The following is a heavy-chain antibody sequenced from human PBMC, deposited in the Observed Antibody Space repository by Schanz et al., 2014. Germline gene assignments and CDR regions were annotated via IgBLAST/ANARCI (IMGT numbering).Heavy chain of an antibody. CDR2: ISGSGGDT. D-gene: IGHD7-27*01. CDR1: GGSLSGYY. V-gene: IGHV3-11*01. J-gene: IGHJ3*02. CDR3: ARENLNWEAFDI. Sequence: QVQLQQWGAGLLKPSETLSLSCAVYGGSLSGYYWGWVRQPPRKGLEWVSAISGSGGDTYYADSVKGRFTISRDNAKNSLYLEMTSLRGEDTAVYYCARENLNWEAFDIWGQGTVVTVSS.